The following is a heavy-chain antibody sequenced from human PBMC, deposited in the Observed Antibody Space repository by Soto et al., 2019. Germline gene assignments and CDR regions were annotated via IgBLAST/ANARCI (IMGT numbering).Heavy chain of an antibody. V-gene: IGHV3-23*01. J-gene: IGHJ4*02. CDR3: AKVLSSGSYSGALEY. Sequence: GGSLRLSCVASGFSITSFAMSWVRQAPGKGLEWASAISASGGSTYADSVKGWFTISRDNSENTLYLQMNSLRVEDTAVYYCAKVLSSGSYSGALEYWGQGALVTVSS. CDR2: ISASGGST. D-gene: IGHD1-26*01. CDR1: GFSITSFA.